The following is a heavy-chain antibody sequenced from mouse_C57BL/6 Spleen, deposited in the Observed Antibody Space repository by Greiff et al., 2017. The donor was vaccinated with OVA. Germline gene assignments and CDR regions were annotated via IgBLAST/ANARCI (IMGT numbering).Heavy chain of an antibody. V-gene: IGHV1-82*01. CDR3: LHDYDGAWFAY. J-gene: IGHJ3*01. CDR1: GYAFSSSW. CDR2: IYPGDGDT. D-gene: IGHD2-4*01. Sequence: VKLQESGPELVKPGASVKISCKASGYAFSSSWMNWVKQRPGKGLEWIGRIYPGDGDTNYNGKFKGKATLTADKSSSTAYMQLSSLTSEDSAVYFCLHDYDGAWFAYWGQGTLVTVSA.